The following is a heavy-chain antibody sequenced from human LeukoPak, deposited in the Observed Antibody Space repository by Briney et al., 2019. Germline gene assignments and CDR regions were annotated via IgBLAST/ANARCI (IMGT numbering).Heavy chain of an antibody. CDR1: GGSISSYY. CDR2: IYYSGST. J-gene: IGHJ6*02. V-gene: IGHV4-59*08. CDR3: ARVGTDPVVAHYYYSGMDV. Sequence: SETLSLTCTVSGGSISSYYWRWIRPPPGEGLEGIGYIYYSGSTNYNPSLKGRVTISVDTFKNQSYLKVNSEPAADTAVYYCARVGTDPVVAHYYYSGMDVWGQGTTVTVSS. D-gene: IGHD2-15*01.